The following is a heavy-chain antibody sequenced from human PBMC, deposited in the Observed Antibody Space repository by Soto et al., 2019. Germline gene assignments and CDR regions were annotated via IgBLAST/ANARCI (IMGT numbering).Heavy chain of an antibody. Sequence: PSETLSLTCTVSGGSISSSSYYWGWIRQPPGKGLEWIGSIYYSGSTYYNPSLKSRVTISVDTSKNQFSLKLSSVTAADTAVYYCARLSGDYDFWSGYWQYNWFDPWGQGTLVTVSS. CDR1: GGSISSSSYY. D-gene: IGHD3-3*01. V-gene: IGHV4-39*01. CDR2: IYYSGST. J-gene: IGHJ5*02. CDR3: ARLSGDYDFWSGYWQYNWFDP.